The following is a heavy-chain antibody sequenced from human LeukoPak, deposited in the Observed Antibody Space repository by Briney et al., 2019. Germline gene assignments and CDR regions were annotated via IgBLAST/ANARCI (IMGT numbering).Heavy chain of an antibody. J-gene: IGHJ4*02. CDR3: ARDPPTLADTAS. CDR1: GYSFNNYA. D-gene: IGHD5-18*01. CDR2: ISTQYGNP. Sequence: ASVKVSCKASGYSFNNYAIIWVRQAPGQGLEWMGWISTQYGNPNSAQKFQGRITMTTDTSTSTAYLEMKNLTSDDTALYYCARDPPTLADTASWGQGTLVTVAS. V-gene: IGHV1-18*01.